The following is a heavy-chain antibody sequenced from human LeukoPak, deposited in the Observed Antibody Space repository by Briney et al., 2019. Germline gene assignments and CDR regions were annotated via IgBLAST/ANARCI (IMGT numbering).Heavy chain of an antibody. CDR2: ISGSGGST. CDR1: GFIFSSYA. J-gene: IGHJ4*02. Sequence: GGSLRLSCAASGFIFSSYAMSWVRQAPGKGLEWVSVISGSGGSTYYADSVKGRFTISRDNSKNTLYLQMNSLRVEDTAVYYCAKTRGGVVATTSDYWGQGTLVTVPS. D-gene: IGHD5-12*01. V-gene: IGHV3-23*01. CDR3: AKTRGGVVATTSDY.